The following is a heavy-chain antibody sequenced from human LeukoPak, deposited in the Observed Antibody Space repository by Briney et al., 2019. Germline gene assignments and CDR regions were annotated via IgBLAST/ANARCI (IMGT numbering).Heavy chain of an antibody. D-gene: IGHD3-22*01. Sequence: GGSLRLPCAASGFTFASYGMSGVRQAPGKGLEWVSFITTNGGRTSHADSVEGRFTISRDNPRNTLYMQMNSLRDEDTAVYYCAIMHGYYDGTGYWVQWGQGTLVTVSS. J-gene: IGHJ1*01. V-gene: IGHV3-23*01. CDR1: GFTFASYG. CDR2: ITTNGGRT. CDR3: AIMHGYYDGTGYWVQ.